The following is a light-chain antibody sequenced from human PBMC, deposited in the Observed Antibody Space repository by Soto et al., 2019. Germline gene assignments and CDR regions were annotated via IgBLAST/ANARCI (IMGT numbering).Light chain of an antibody. J-gene: IGKJ4*01. CDR3: QQRSNWPLT. CDR2: DAS. CDR1: QSVSSY. V-gene: IGKV3-11*01. Sequence: EIVLTQSPATLSLSPGERATLSCRASQSVSSYLAWYQQKPGQAPRLLLYDASNRATGIPARFSGSGSGTDFTLTISSLEPEDFAVYYCQQRSNWPLTFGGGNKVEIK.